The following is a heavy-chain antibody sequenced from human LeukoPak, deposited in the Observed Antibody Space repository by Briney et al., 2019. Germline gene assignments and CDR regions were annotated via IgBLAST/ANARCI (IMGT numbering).Heavy chain of an antibody. V-gene: IGHV4-59*12. CDR1: GGSISSYY. D-gene: IGHD6-19*01. CDR3: ARVSGWYYYYGMDV. CDR2: IYYSGST. Sequence: SETLSLTCTVSGGSISSYYWSWIRQPPGKGLEWIGYIYYSGSTNYNPSLKSRVTTSVDTSKNQFSLKLSSVTAADTAVYYCARVSGWYYYYGMDVWGQGTTVTVSS. J-gene: IGHJ6*02.